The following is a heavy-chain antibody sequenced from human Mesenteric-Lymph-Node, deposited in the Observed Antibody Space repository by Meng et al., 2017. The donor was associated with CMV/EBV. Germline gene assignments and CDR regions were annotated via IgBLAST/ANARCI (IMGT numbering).Heavy chain of an antibody. CDR1: GFTFSSYA. CDR3: ASCSSTSCYAY. CDR2: ISYDGSNK. J-gene: IGHJ4*02. Sequence: GESLKISCAASGFTFSSYAMHWVRQAPGKGLQWVAVISYDGSNKYYADSVKGRFTISRDNSKNTLYLQMNSLRAEDTAVYYCASCSSTSCYAYWGQGTLVTVSS. D-gene: IGHD2-2*01. V-gene: IGHV3-30-3*01.